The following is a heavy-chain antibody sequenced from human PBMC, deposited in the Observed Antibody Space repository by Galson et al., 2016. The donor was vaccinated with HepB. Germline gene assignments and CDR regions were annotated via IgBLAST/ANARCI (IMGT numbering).Heavy chain of an antibody. D-gene: IGHD3-16*01. J-gene: IGHJ3*02. CDR3: ARRPYGDVFDI. Sequence: NYNPSLNSRVTISVDTSKNQFYLKLSSVTAADTAMYYCARRPYGDVFDIWGQGTMVTVSS. V-gene: IGHV4-59*08.